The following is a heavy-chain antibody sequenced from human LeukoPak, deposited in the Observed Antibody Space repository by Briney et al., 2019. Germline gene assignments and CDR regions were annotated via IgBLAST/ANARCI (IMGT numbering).Heavy chain of an antibody. D-gene: IGHD2-21*02. CDR3: ARGPGGGDCPEDY. CDR2: IISSGSDM. V-gene: IGHV3-21*01. Sequence: GGSLRLSCAASGFPFSSHNMNWVRQAPGKGLEWVSSIISSGSDMYYADSVKGRFTISRDNAKNSLYLQMNSLRVDDTAVYYCARGPGGGDCPEDYWGQGTLVTVSA. CDR1: GFPFSSHN. J-gene: IGHJ4*02.